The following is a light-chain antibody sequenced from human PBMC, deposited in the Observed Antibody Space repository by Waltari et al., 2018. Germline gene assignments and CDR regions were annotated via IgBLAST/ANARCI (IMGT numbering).Light chain of an antibody. V-gene: IGKV4-1*01. CDR2: WAS. CDR1: PSVLYSANNKYY. CDR3: QQYYSTPFT. Sequence: DIVITQVPYPLAAPLGVRASNYSKSSPSVLYSANNKYYLAWYQHKPGQPPKLLIYWASTRESGVPDRFSGSGSGTDFTLTISSLQAEDVAVYYCQQYYSTPFTFGPGTKVDIK. J-gene: IGKJ3*01.